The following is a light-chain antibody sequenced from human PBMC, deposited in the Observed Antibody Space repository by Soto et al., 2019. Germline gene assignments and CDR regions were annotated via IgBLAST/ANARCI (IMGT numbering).Light chain of an antibody. CDR1: RSLLYSSNNKNY. CDR2: WAS. V-gene: IGKV4-1*01. CDR3: QQYYSTPPLT. Sequence: IVMTESPDSMAVSLREGATINCHYRRSLLYSSNNKNYLAWYQQKPGQPPKLLIYWASTRESGVPDRFSGSGSGTDFTLTVSSLQAEDVAVYSCQQYYSTPPLTFGGGTTVDI. J-gene: IGKJ4*01.